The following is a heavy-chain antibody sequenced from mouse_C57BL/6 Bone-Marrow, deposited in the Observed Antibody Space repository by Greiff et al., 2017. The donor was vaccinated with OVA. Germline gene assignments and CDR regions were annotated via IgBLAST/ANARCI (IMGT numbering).Heavy chain of an antibody. CDR2: INPNNGGT. V-gene: IGHV1-18*01. D-gene: IGHD3-2*02. CDR1: GYTFTDYN. J-gene: IGHJ2*01. CDR3: AREGSSGHDYFDD. Sequence: EVQLVESGPELVKPGASVKIPCKASGYTFTDYNMDWVKQSHGKSLEWIGDINPNNGGTIYNQKFKGKATLTVDKSSSTAYMELRSLTSEDTAVYYCAREGSSGHDYFDDWGQGTTLTVSS.